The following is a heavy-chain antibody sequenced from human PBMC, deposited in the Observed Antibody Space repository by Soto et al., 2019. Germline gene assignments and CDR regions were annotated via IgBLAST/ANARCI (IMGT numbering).Heavy chain of an antibody. D-gene: IGHD5-12*01. V-gene: IGHV3-21*02. CDR1: GFTFSRCD. J-gene: IGHJ4*02. CDR3: ARECVDTVTSITIPCDY. CDR2: ISSSASYM. Sequence: ELQLLQSGGGMVKPGGSLRLSCATSGFTFSRCDMNWVRQAPGKGLEWVSFISSSASYMYYADSVKGRFTISRDNSKKSLYLQMNSLRADDTAVYYCARECVDTVTSITIPCDYWGQGALVTVSS.